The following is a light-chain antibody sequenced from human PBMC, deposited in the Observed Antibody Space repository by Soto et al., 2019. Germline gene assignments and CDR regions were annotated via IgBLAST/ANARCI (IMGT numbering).Light chain of an antibody. Sequence: EIVMTQSPGTLSVSPGERATLSWRASQSVSSNLAWYQQKPGQAPRLLIYGASTRATGIPARFSGSRSGTEFTLTISSLQSEDFAVYYCQQYNNWPRTFGQGTKVEIK. CDR1: QSVSSN. V-gene: IGKV3-15*01. CDR3: QQYNNWPRT. J-gene: IGKJ1*01. CDR2: GAS.